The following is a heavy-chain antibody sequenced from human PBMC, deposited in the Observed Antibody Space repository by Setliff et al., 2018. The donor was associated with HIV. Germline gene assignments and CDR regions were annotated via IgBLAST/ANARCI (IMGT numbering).Heavy chain of an antibody. CDR1: GYTFTTYG. J-gene: IGHJ4*02. V-gene: IGHV1-18*01. CDR3: ARHASTWYYDTSGPHFDY. Sequence: GASVKVSCKASGYTFTTYGITWVRQAPGQGLEWMGWISTNNDNTNYAQKLQGRVTMTTDTSTSTAYMELRSLRSDDTAVYYCARHASTWYYDTSGPHFDYWGQGTLVTVSS. CDR2: ISTNNDNT. D-gene: IGHD3-22*01.